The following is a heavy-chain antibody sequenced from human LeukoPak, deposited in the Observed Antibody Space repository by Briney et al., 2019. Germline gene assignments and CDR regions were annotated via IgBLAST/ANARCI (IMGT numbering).Heavy chain of an antibody. CDR1: GGTFSSYA. CDR2: IIPILGIA. CDR3: ARERGTSCYDY. Sequence: SVKVSCKASGGTFSSYAISWVRQAPGQGLEWMGRIIPILGIANYAQKFQGRVTITADKSTSTAYMELSSLRSEDTAVYYCARERGTSCYDYWGQGTLVTVSS. D-gene: IGHD2-2*01. V-gene: IGHV1-69*04. J-gene: IGHJ4*02.